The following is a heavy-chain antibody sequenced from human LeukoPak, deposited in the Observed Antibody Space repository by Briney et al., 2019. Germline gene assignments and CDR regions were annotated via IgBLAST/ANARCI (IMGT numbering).Heavy chain of an antibody. V-gene: IGHV4-30-2*01. CDR3: ARAPLRTDAVDI. J-gene: IGHJ3*02. CDR1: GGSISSGGYS. D-gene: IGHD1/OR15-1a*01. CDR2: IYHSGST. Sequence: SETLPLTCAVSGGSISSGGYSWSWIRQPPGKGLEWIGYIYHSGSTYYNPSLKSRVTISVDRSKNQFSLKLSSVTAADTAVYYCARAPLRTDAVDIWGQGTMVTVSS.